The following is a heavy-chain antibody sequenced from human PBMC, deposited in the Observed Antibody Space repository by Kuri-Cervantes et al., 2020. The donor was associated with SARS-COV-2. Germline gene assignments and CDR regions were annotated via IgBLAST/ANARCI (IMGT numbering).Heavy chain of an antibody. CDR2: IYSGGSST. CDR3: VKCSAASHPCYLDY. Sequence: GESLKISCAASGFTFSSYAMSWVRQAPGKGLEWVSVIYSGGSSTYYADSVKGRFTISRDNSKYSLTLQMSSLRAEDTAIYYCVKCSAASHPCYLDYWGQGTLVTVSS. D-gene: IGHD3-10*02. V-gene: IGHV3-23*03. CDR1: GFTFSSYA. J-gene: IGHJ4*03.